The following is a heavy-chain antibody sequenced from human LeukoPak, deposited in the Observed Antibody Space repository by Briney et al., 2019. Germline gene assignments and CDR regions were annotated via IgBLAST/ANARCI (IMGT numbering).Heavy chain of an antibody. CDR3: AKERRESVVGTVYFQH. Sequence: GGSLRLSCAASGFTFSNFGMHWVRQAPGKGLEWVAIISYKVSKKNYADSLKGRFTISRDNSKNTLYLQMNRLRAEETAVYSCAKERRESVVGTVYFQHWGQGTLVTVSS. CDR1: GFTFSNFG. V-gene: IGHV3-30*18. D-gene: IGHD6-19*01. J-gene: IGHJ1*01. CDR2: ISYKVSKK.